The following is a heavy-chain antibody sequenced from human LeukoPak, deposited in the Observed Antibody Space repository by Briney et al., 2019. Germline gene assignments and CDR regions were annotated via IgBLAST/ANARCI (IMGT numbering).Heavy chain of an antibody. J-gene: IGHJ4*02. D-gene: IGHD3-22*01. V-gene: IGHV1-69*04. CDR2: IIPILGIA. CDR3: ASPPADYYDSRDYFDY. Sequence: SVKVSFKASGGTLSSYVISWVRQAPGQGLEWMGRIIPILGIANYAQKFQGRVTITADKSTSTAYMELSSLRSEDTAVYYCASPPADYYDSRDYFDYWGQGTLVTVSS. CDR1: GGTLSSYV.